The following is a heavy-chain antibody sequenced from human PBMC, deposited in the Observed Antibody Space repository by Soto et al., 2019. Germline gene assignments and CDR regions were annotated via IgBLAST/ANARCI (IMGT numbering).Heavy chain of an antibody. CDR2: IWYDGSNQ. J-gene: IGHJ4*02. CDR3: AREAVVGDYYDSSGSYYFDY. V-gene: IGHV3-33*01. CDR1: GFTFSSYG. Sequence: QVQLVESGGGVVQPGRSLRLSCAASGFTFSSYGMHWVRQAPGKGLEWVAVIWYDGSNQYYADSVKGRFTISRDNSKNTLYLQMNSLRAEDTAVYYCAREAVVGDYYDSSGSYYFDYWGQGTLVTVSS. D-gene: IGHD3-22*01.